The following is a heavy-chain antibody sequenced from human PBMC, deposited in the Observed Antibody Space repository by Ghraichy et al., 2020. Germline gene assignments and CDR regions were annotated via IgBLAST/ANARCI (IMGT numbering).Heavy chain of an antibody. J-gene: IGHJ4*02. CDR1: GFTFSGHS. Sequence: GGSLRLSCSASGFTFSGHSIHWVRQAPGKGLENVAAINANGDDTCFSESVKGRFTIFRDNSKNQVTLQMNSRRVEDTALYHCIRETNGWVDSWGQGILVTVSS. V-gene: IGHV3-64D*09. D-gene: IGHD6-19*01. CDR2: INANGDDT. CDR3: IRETNGWVDS.